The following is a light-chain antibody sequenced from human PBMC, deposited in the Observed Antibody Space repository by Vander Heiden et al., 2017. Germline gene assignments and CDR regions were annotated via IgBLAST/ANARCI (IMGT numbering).Light chain of an antibody. CDR1: QSVSSN. CDR2: GAS. J-gene: IGKJ1*01. V-gene: IGKV3-15*01. Sequence: EIEMTQSPATLSVSPGERATLSCRASQSVSSNLAWYQQKPGQAPRLLIYGASTRATGIPARFSGSGSGTEFTLTISSLQSEDFAVYYCQQDNNWPGTFGQGTKVEIK. CDR3: QQDNNWPGT.